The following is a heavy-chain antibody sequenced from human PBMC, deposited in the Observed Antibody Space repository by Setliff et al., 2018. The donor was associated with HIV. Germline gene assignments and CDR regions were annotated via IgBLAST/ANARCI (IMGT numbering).Heavy chain of an antibody. CDR3: ARDSYAVAYYHTDL. CDR2: IYASGST. CDR1: GSSMRNYY. V-gene: IGHV4-4*07. Sequence: PSETLSLTCNVSGSSMRNYYWSWIRQSAGKGMEGIGRIYASGSTNYNSSLKSRVTMSVDTTKNQLTLKLSSVTAAGTAVYFCARDSYAVAYYHTDLWGAGTTVTVSS. J-gene: IGHJ6*03. D-gene: IGHD2-8*01.